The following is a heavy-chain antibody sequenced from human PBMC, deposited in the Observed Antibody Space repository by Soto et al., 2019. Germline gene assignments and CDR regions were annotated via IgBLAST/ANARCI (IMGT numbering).Heavy chain of an antibody. D-gene: IGHD4-17*01. CDR3: ARVADYGDDAFDI. J-gene: IGHJ3*02. Sequence: GGSLRLSCAASGFTFSSYWMHWVRQAPGKGLVWVSRINSDGSSTSYADSVKDRFTISRDNAKNTLYLQMNSLRAEDTAVYYCARVADYGDDAFDIWGQGTMVTVS. V-gene: IGHV3-74*01. CDR2: INSDGSST. CDR1: GFTFSSYW.